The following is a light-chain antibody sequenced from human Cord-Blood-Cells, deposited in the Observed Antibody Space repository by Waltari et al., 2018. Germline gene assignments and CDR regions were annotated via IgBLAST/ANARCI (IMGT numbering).Light chain of an antibody. Sequence: SSELTQDPAVSVALGQTVRITCQGDSLRSYYASWYQQKPGQAPVLFIYGKNNRPSGIPDRFSGSSSGSTASLTITGAQAEDEADYDCNSRDSSGNHLVFGGGTKLTVL. CDR1: SLRSYY. V-gene: IGLV3-19*01. J-gene: IGLJ2*01. CDR3: NSRDSSGNHLV. CDR2: GKN.